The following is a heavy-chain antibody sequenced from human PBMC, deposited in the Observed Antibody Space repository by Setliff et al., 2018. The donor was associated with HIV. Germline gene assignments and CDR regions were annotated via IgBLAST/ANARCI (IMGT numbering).Heavy chain of an antibody. Sequence: SETLSLTCTVSGGSISSSSYYWGWIRQPPGKGLEWIGSIYYSGSTYYNPSLKSRVTISVDTSKNQFSLKLSSVTAADTAVYYCAGSVPRYCSGGSCYPPLFDYWGQGTLVTVSS. CDR1: GGSISSSSYY. D-gene: IGHD2-15*01. CDR3: AGSVPRYCSGGSCYPPLFDY. V-gene: IGHV4-39*01. J-gene: IGHJ4*02. CDR2: IYYSGST.